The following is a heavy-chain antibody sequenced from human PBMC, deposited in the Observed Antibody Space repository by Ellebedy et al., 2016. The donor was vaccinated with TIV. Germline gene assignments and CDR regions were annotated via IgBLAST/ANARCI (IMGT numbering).Heavy chain of an antibody. V-gene: IGHV4-39*02. CDR2: IHYRRRT. CDR1: GGSISTGGDF. Sequence: MPSETLSLTCTVSGGSISTGGDFWGWIRQPPGTGLEWIGSIHYRRRTDYHQSLKSRLSISVDTSKNQFSLRLTSVTAADTAIYYCARDRFKGSGYFDLWGRGTPVTVSS. D-gene: IGHD6-6*01. J-gene: IGHJ2*01. CDR3: ARDRFKGSGYFDL.